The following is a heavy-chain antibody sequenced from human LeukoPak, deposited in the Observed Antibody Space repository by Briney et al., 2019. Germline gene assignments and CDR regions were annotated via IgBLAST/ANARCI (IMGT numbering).Heavy chain of an antibody. J-gene: IGHJ4*02. Sequence: SETLSLTCAVSGYSISSGYYWGWIRQPPGKGLEWIGSIYHSGSTYYNPSLKGRVTISVDTSKNQFSLKLSSVTAADTAVYYCVSGEWFNFDYWGQGTLVTVTS. CDR3: VSGEWFNFDY. CDR2: IYHSGST. V-gene: IGHV4-38-2*01. D-gene: IGHD3-3*01. CDR1: GYSISSGYY.